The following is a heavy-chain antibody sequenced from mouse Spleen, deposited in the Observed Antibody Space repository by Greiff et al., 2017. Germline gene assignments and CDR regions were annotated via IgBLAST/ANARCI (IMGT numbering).Heavy chain of an antibody. J-gene: IGHJ3*01. Sequence: VKLVESGPELVKPGASVKISCKASGYAFSSSWMNWVKQRPGKGLEWIGRIYPGDGDTNYNGKFKGKATLTADKSSSTAYMQLSSLTSEDSAVYFCARKGDYSNYEGTWFAYWGQGTLVTVSA. CDR1: GYAFSSSW. CDR3: ARKGDYSNYEGTWFAY. V-gene: IGHV1-82*01. CDR2: IYPGDGDT. D-gene: IGHD2-5*01.